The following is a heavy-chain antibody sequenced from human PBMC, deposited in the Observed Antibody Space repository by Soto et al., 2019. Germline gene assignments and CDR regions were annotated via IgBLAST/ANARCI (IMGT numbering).Heavy chain of an antibody. CDR1: GFSVSTNGMS. D-gene: IGHD3-10*01. Sequence: FGPTLVNPTQTLTLTCTFSGFSVSTNGMSVGWIRQPPRQALEWLALIYWDDDKRYSPSLKNRITITKDTSKNQVVLTMTDMDPVDTATYYCARGVGSGTYYNQYNWFDPWGQGTLVTVSS. J-gene: IGHJ5*02. CDR2: IYWDDDK. V-gene: IGHV2-5*02. CDR3: ARGVGSGTYYNQYNWFDP.